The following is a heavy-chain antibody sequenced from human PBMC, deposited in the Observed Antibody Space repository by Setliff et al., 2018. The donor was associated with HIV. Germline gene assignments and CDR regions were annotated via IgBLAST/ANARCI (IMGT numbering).Heavy chain of an antibody. CDR2: INASGGST. D-gene: IGHD6-6*01. CDR1: GYTFTSYY. CDR3: ARDKYSSSENFDY. Sequence: ASVKVSCKASGYTFTSYYIHWVRQAPGQGLEWMGIINASGGSTTYAQKLQGRVAMTRDTSTSTVYMELRSLRSEDTAVYYCARDKYSSSENFDYWGQGTLVTVSS. V-gene: IGHV1-46*04. J-gene: IGHJ4*02.